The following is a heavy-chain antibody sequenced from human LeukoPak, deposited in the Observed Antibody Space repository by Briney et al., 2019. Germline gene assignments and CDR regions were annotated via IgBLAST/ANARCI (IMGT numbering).Heavy chain of an antibody. D-gene: IGHD3-22*01. CDR2: IGNGDGIA. CDR3: AKFQTYYNSELDF. J-gene: IGHJ4*02. V-gene: IGHV3-23*01. CDR1: GFTFINYG. Sequence: GGSLRLSCAASGFTFINYGMNWVRQTPGKGLEWVSSIGNGDGIAYYADSVQGRFIISRDNSKNTLYLQMSSLRAEDTAIYYCAKFQTYYNSELDFWGQGTLVTVSS.